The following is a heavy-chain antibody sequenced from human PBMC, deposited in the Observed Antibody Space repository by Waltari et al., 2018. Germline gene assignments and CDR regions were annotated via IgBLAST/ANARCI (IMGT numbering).Heavy chain of an antibody. CDR1: GNTFIGYW. V-gene: IGHV5-51*03. CDR2: SYPGDSYT. D-gene: IGHD3-10*01. J-gene: IGHJ6*02. CDR3: ARVRSLSKGGLYYFYGMDV. Sequence: EVQLVQSGAEVKKPGESLKISCKGSGNTFIGYWIGWVRQMPGKGLEWMGISYPGDSYTRYSPSFQGKVTISADKSISTAYLQWSSLKASDTATFYCARVRSLSKGGLYYFYGMDVWGQGTTVTVSS.